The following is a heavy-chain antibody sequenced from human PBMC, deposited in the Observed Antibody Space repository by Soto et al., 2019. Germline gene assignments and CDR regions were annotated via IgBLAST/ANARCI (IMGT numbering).Heavy chain of an antibody. J-gene: IGHJ4*02. CDR2: ISGSNNNI. D-gene: IGHD2-21*02. CDR1: GFTLRNYE. CDR3: ASERLCGADCYFFDN. V-gene: IGHV3-48*03. Sequence: PGGSLRLSCAASGFTLRNYEMNWVRQAPGKGLEWISKISGSNNNIYYADSVGGRFTISRDNAKNSLYLQMNSLRAEDAAIYYCASERLCGADCYFFDNWGQGTQVTVSS.